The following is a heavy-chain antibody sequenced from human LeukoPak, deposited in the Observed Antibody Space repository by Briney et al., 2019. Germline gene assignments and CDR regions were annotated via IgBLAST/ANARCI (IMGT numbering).Heavy chain of an antibody. V-gene: IGHV5-51*01. CDR2: IYPGDSDT. CDR1: GYSFTSYW. J-gene: IGHJ4*02. CDR3: ARPSEDFWSGYSFFDY. D-gene: IGHD3-3*01. Sequence: GESLKISGKGSGYSFTSYWIGWVRQMPGKGLEWMGIIYPGDSDTRYSPSFQGQVTISADKSISTAYLQWSSLKASDTAMYYCARPSEDFWSGYSFFDYWGQGTLVTVSS.